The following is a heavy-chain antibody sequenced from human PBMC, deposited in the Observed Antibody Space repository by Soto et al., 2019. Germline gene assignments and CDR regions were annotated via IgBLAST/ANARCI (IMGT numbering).Heavy chain of an antibody. Sequence: ASVKVSFKASVFTSIGLSWVRQAPGQRLEWMGWISTHNGNTIYAQKFQGRVIMTMDTSTTTVYMELRSLRPDDTAVYLCAREGILGLCDAYDLWGQGTMVTVSS. J-gene: IGHJ3*01. D-gene: IGHD3-3*01. CDR2: ISTHNGNT. CDR1: VFTSIG. CDR3: AREGILGLCDAYDL. V-gene: IGHV1-18*04.